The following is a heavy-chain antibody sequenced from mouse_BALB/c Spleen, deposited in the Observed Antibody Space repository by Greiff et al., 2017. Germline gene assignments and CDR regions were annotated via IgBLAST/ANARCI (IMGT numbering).Heavy chain of an antibody. CDR1: GFTFSSFG. CDR2: ISSGSSTI. Sequence: DVQLVESGGGLVQPGGSRKLSCAASGFTFSSFGMHWVRQAPEKGLEWVAYISSGSSTIYYADTVKGRFTISRDNPKNTLFLQMTSLRSEDTAMYYCARWRYFDVWGAGTTVTVSS. V-gene: IGHV5-17*02. J-gene: IGHJ1*01. CDR3: ARWRYFDV.